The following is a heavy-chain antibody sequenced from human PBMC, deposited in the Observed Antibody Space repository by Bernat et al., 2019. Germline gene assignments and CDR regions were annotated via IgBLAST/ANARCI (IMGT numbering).Heavy chain of an antibody. D-gene: IGHD6-6*01. J-gene: IGHJ6*02. CDR3: ARHVHGYSSSSSVEGGVYYGMDV. Sequence: QLQLQESGPGLVKPSETLSLTCTVSGGSISSSSYYWGWIRQPPGKGLEWIGSIYYSGSTYYNPSLKSRVTISVDTSKNQFSLKLSSVTAADTAVYYCARHVHGYSSSSSVEGGVYYGMDVWGQGTTVTVSS. CDR1: GGSISSSSYY. V-gene: IGHV4-39*01. CDR2: IYYSGST.